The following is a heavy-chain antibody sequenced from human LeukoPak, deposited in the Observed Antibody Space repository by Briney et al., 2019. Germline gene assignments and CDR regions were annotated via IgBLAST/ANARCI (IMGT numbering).Heavy chain of an antibody. J-gene: IGHJ4*02. CDR1: GFTFSSYS. V-gene: IGHV3-48*02. D-gene: IGHD3-22*01. Sequence: GGSLRLSCAVSGFTFSSYSMSWVRQAPGKGLEWISYISGRTGTMYYADSVQGRFTISRDNAKNSLYLQLNSLRDEDTAVYYCARDRSPYTTSAYYLDYWGQGTLVTVSS. CDR3: ARDRSPYTTSAYYLDY. CDR2: ISGRTGTM.